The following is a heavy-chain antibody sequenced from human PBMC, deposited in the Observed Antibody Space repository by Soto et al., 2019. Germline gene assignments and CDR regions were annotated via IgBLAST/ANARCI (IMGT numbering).Heavy chain of an antibody. CDR2: ISGSGGST. D-gene: IGHD2-15*01. J-gene: IGHJ4*02. V-gene: IGHV3-23*01. Sequence: EVQLLESGGGLVQPGGSLRLSCAASGFTFSSYAMSWVRQAPGKGLEWVSAISGSGGSTYYADSVKGRFTISRDNSKNRLYLQMNSLRAEDTAVYYCAIITLFSYCSGGSCYPRDFDYWGQGTLVTVSS. CDR3: AIITLFSYCSGGSCYPRDFDY. CDR1: GFTFSSYA.